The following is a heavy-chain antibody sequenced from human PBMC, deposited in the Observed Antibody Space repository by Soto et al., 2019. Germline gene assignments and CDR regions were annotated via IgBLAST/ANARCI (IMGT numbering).Heavy chain of an antibody. J-gene: IGHJ4*02. CDR1: GASIITDNYF. D-gene: IGHD4-17*01. Sequence: QLQLQESGPGLVKPSETLPLTCTVSGASIITDNYFWVWIRQSPRRGLELIGSISYSGRTYDNPSLQSRVTISIDASKNQFSLKLTSVTTADTAVYYCARRRASDYGGNHHPYYFDRWGQGALVTVSS. V-gene: IGHV4-39*01. CDR2: ISYSGRT. CDR3: ARRRASDYGGNHHPYYFDR.